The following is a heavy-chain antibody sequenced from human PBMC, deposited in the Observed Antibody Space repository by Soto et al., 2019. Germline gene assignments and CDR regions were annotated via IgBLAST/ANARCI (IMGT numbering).Heavy chain of an antibody. V-gene: IGHV3-30*18. CDR3: AKVSRAKTYYYDSSGLDY. D-gene: IGHD3-22*01. Sequence: GGSLGLSCAASGFTFSSYVMHWGRQAPGKGLECVAVIACDGSNKYYADSVKGRFTSSRDHHQDTMYMKMHRLGGEEKAVYYCAKVSRAKTYYYDSSGLDYGGQGTLVNAYS. CDR1: GFTFSSYV. CDR2: IACDGSNK. J-gene: IGHJ4*02.